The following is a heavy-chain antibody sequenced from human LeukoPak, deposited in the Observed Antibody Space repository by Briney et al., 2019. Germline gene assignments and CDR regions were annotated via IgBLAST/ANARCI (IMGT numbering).Heavy chain of an antibody. V-gene: IGHV1-18*01. J-gene: IGHJ5*02. CDR3: ARGRYCSSTSCYRTNWFDP. CDR1: GGTFSSYA. Sequence: ASVKVSCKASGGTFSSYAISWVRQAPGQGLEWMGWISAYNGNTNYAQKLQGRVTMTTDTSTSTAYMELRSLRSDDTAVYYCARGRYCSSTSCYRTNWFDPWGQGTLVTVSS. D-gene: IGHD2-2*02. CDR2: ISAYNGNT.